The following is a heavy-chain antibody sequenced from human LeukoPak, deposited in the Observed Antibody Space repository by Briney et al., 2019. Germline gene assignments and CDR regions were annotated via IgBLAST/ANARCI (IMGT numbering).Heavy chain of an antibody. CDR2: IIGGGSST. D-gene: IGHD3-10*02. J-gene: IGHJ4*02. V-gene: IGHV3-23*01. CDR3: AKVAATLFGFFDY. Sequence: GGSLRLSCATSGFTFSSYAMGWVRQAPGKGLEWVSTIIGGGSSTYYADSVKGRFTISRDNSKNTLYLQMNSLRAEDTAVYYCAKVAATLFGFFDYWGQGTLVTVSS. CDR1: GFTFSSYA.